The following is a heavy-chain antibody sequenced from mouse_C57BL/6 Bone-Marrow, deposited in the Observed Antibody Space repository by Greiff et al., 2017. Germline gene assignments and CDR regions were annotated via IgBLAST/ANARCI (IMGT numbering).Heavy chain of an antibody. CDR3: ARAPDYDGPMDY. CDR2: ISDGGSYT. CDR1: GFTFSSYA. V-gene: IGHV5-4*03. J-gene: IGHJ4*01. Sequence: DVMLVESGGGLVKPGGSLKLSCAASGFTFSSYAMSWVRQTPEKRLEWVATISDGGSYTYYPDNVKGRFTISRDHAKNNLYLQMSHLKSEDTAMYYCARAPDYDGPMDYWGQGTSVTVSS. D-gene: IGHD2-4*01.